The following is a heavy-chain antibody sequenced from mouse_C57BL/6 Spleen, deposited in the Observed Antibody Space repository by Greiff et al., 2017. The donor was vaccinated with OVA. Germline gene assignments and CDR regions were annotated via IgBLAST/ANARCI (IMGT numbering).Heavy chain of an antibody. D-gene: IGHD4-1*01. J-gene: IGHJ2*01. CDR2: ILPGSGGT. Sequence: QVQLQQSGAELMKPGASVKLSCKATGYTFTGYWIEWVKQRPGHGLEWIGEILPGSGGTNYNEKFKGKATFTADTSSNTAYMQLSSLTTEDSAIYYCARMGRTGTFDYWGQGTTLTVSS. CDR1: GYTFTGYW. CDR3: ARMGRTGTFDY. V-gene: IGHV1-9*01.